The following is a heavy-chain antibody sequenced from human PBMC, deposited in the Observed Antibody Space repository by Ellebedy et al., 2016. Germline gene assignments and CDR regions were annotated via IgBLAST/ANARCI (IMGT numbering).Heavy chain of an antibody. CDR2: IIPIFGTA. CDR1: GGTFSSYA. V-gene: IGHV1-69*13. D-gene: IGHD3-9*01. J-gene: IGHJ4*02. Sequence: SVKVSXXASGGTFSSYAISWVRQAPGQGLEWMGGIIPIFGTANYAQKFQGRVTITADESTSTAYMELSSLRSEDTAIYYCARGMAVTMVDWLKTPDYWGQGTLVTVSS. CDR3: ARGMAVTMVDWLKTPDY.